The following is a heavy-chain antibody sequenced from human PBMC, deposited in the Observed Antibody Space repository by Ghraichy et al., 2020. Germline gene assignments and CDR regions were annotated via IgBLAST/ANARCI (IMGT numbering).Heavy chain of an antibody. J-gene: IGHJ3*02. CDR2: ISSGSSYI. V-gene: IGHV3-21*01. D-gene: IGHD4-11*01. CDR3: ARDGQLTTTESDAFDI. CDR1: GFAFSSYS. Sequence: GGSLRLSCAASGFAFSSYSMNWVRQAPGKGLEWVSSISSGSSYIYYADSVKGRFTISRDNAKNSLYLQMNSLRAEDTAVYYCARDGQLTTTESDAFDIWGQGTMVTVSS.